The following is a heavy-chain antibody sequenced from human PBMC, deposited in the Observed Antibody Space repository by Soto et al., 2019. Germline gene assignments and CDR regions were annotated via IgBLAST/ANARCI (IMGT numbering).Heavy chain of an antibody. D-gene: IGHD6-13*01. V-gene: IGHV5-51*01. J-gene: IGHJ4*02. CDR1: GYTFTNYW. CDR2: IYPGDSDT. CDR3: ARIWEMATVAACDY. Sequence: RGESLKISCRVSGYTFTNYWIGWVRQMPGKGLEWMGIIYPGDSDTRYSPSFQGHVTISVDKSISTAYLQWSSLKASDTAMYYCARIWEMATVAACDYWGQGTLVTVSS.